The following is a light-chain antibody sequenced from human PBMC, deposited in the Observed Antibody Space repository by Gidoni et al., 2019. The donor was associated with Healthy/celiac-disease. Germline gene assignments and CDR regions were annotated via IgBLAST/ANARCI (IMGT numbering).Light chain of an antibody. J-gene: IGKJ1*01. Sequence: IRMTPSPSSFSASTGDRVTITCRSSQGISSYLAWYQQKPGKAPKLLIYAASTLQSGVPSRFSGSGSGTDFTLTISCLQSEDFATYYCQQYYSYPGTFGQGTKVEIK. CDR1: QGISSY. V-gene: IGKV1-8*01. CDR2: AAS. CDR3: QQYYSYPGT.